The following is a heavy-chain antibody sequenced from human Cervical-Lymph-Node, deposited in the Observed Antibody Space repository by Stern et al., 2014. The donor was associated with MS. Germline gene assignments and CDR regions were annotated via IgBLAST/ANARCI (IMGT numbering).Heavy chain of an antibody. D-gene: IGHD1-1*01. CDR3: ARELSGMYGMDV. CDR1: GGSINNGDYY. J-gene: IGHJ6*02. Sequence: VQLVESGPGLVKPSQTLSLTCTVSGGSINNGDYYWSWVRQHPGKGLEWLGSIYYSGSTYYNPSLKGRLTISVDTSKRHFSLKLTSVTAADTAVYYCARELSGMYGMDVWGQGTTVTVSS. CDR2: IYYSGST. V-gene: IGHV4-31*03.